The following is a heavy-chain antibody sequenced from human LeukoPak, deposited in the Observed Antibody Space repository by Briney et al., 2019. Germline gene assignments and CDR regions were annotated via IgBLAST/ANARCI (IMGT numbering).Heavy chain of an antibody. CDR1: GGSISSSSYY. V-gene: IGHV4-39*01. Sequence: SETLSLTCTVSGGSISSSSYYRGWIRQPPGKGLEWIGNIYYSGSPDYNPSLKSRVTLSVDTSKNQFSLKLSSVTAADTAIYYCARVAAGIGFFQHWGQGTLVTVSS. CDR2: IYYSGSP. J-gene: IGHJ1*01. D-gene: IGHD6-13*01. CDR3: ARVAAGIGFFQH.